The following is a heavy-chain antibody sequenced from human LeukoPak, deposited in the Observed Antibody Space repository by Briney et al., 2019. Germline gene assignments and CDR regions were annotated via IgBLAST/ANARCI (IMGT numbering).Heavy chain of an antibody. J-gene: IGHJ3*02. V-gene: IGHV4-59*11. CDR3: ARDLVTVTKGFDI. CDR1: DDSFSSHY. D-gene: IGHD4-17*01. CDR2: ISYIGST. Sequence: PSETLSLTSAVSDDSFSSHYWTWIRQPPGKGLEWIGYISYIGSTNYNPSLKSRVTISIDTSKNQFSLKLSAVPAADTAVYYCARDLVTVTKGFDIWGQGTMVSVSS.